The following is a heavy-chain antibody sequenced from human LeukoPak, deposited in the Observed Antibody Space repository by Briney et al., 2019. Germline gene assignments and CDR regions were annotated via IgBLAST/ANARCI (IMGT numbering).Heavy chain of an antibody. CDR3: ARHDLGGTSTFDY. Sequence: ASVKVSCKSAGYTFTNYYMHWVRQAPGQGLEWMGIINPSGTSTTYAQKFKGRVTMTRDTSTSTDFMELSSLRPEDTAVYYCARHDLGGTSTFDYWGQGTLVTVSS. D-gene: IGHD4-23*01. J-gene: IGHJ4*02. V-gene: IGHV1-46*01. CDR2: INPSGTST. CDR1: GYTFTNYY.